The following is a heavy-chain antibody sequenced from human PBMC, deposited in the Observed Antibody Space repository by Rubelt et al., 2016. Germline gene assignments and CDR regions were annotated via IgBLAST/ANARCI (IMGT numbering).Heavy chain of an antibody. CDR1: GFSLSNARMG. J-gene: IGHJ4*02. CDR2: IFSNDEK. CDR3: ARNQYSYGQYYFDY. D-gene: IGHD5-18*01. Sequence: QVTLKESGPVLVKPTETLTLTCTVSGFSLSNARMGVSWIRQPPGKALEWLAHIFSNDEKSYSTSLKSRLTISKDTSKSQVVLTMTNMDPVDTATYYCARNQYSYGQYYFDYWGQGTLVTVSS. V-gene: IGHV2-26*01.